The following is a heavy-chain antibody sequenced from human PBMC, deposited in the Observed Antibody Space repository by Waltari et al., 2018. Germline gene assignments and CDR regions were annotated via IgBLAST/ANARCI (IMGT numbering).Heavy chain of an antibody. Sequence: EVQLVESGGGLVNPGGSLRLPCAASGLTFSNPYINWVRQAPGKGLEWVGLVKSKTDGGTTEYAAPVKGRFTISRDDSKDTAYLQMNSLRIEDTAVYYCATERTGSHDYWGQGTLVTVSS. CDR1: GLTFSNPY. J-gene: IGHJ4*02. V-gene: IGHV3-15*01. CDR3: ATERTGSHDY. CDR2: VKSKTDGGTT. D-gene: IGHD1-26*01.